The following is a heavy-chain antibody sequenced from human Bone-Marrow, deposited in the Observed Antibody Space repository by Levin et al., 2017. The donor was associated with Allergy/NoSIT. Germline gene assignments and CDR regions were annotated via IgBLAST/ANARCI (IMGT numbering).Heavy chain of an antibody. CDR3: ARATPSGGNSYYYFYMDV. CDR1: GGSITSYY. Sequence: ETLSLTCSVSGGSITSYYWTWIRQSPEKRLEWIGYIYYSGSTNYNPSLKTRVTMSVDTSKNLFSLNLRSVTAADSAVYYCARATPSGGNSYYYFYMDVWGKGTTVTVSS. D-gene: IGHD2-8*02. V-gene: IGHV4-59*01. CDR2: IYYSGST. J-gene: IGHJ6*03.